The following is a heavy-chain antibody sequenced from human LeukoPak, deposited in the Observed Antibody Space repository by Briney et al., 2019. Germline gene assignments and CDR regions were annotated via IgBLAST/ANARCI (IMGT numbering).Heavy chain of an antibody. Sequence: SETLSLTCAVSGGSISSYYWSWIRQPPGKGLEWMGYIYYSGSTNYNPSLKSRVTISVETSKNQFPLKLSSVPAADTAVYYSARDGGPAFDIWGQGTMVTVPS. J-gene: IGHJ3*02. CDR3: ARDGGPAFDI. V-gene: IGHV4-59*01. CDR2: IYYSGST. D-gene: IGHD3-16*01. CDR1: GGSISSYY.